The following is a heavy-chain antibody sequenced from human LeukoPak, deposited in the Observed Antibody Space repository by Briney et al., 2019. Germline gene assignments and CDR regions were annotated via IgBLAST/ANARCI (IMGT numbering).Heavy chain of an antibody. CDR2: IWYDGSNK. J-gene: IGHJ6*02. Sequence: PGGSLRLSCAASGFAFSSYWMSWVRQAPGKGLEWVAIIWYDGSNKYYADSVKGRFTISRDNSKNTLYLQMNTLRAEDTAVYYCARVCRDCNSIAVAGNREAAENYYYYYGMDVWGQGTTVTVSS. V-gene: IGHV3-33*08. CDR1: GFAFSSYW. CDR3: ARVCRDCNSIAVAGNREAAENYYYYYGMDV. D-gene: IGHD6-19*01.